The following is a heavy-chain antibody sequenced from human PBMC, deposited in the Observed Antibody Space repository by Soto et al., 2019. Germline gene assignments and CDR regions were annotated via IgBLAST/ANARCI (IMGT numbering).Heavy chain of an antibody. CDR3: AKISRITIFGGGWFDP. CDR2: INHRGQS. CDR1: GGSVSDNS. J-gene: IGHJ5*01. D-gene: IGHD3-3*01. Sequence: NPSETLSLTCAVSGGSVSDNSWIWIRQPPGKGLEWIGEINHRGQSNYKPSLRSRTIISVDRSNNQVSLNLTSVTAADTAVYYCAKISRITIFGGGWFDPWGQGTLVTVSS. V-gene: IGHV4-34*01.